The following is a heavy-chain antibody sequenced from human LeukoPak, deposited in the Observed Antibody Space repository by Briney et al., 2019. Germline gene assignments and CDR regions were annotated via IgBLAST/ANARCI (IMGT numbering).Heavy chain of an antibody. CDR3: AKLYGSGSYPDY. D-gene: IGHD3-10*01. Sequence: PGGSLRLSCAASGFTFSSYAMSWVRQAPGKGLEWVSAISGSGGSTYHADSVKGRFTISRDNSKNTLYLQMNSLRAEDTAVYYCAKLYGSGSYPDYWGQGTLVTVSS. CDR2: ISGSGGST. CDR1: GFTFSSYA. V-gene: IGHV3-23*01. J-gene: IGHJ4*02.